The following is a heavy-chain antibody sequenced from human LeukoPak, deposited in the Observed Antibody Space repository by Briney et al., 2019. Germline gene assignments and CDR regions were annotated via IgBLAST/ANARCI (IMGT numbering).Heavy chain of an antibody. Sequence: PGGSLRLSCAASGFTFSSYAMHWVRQAPGKGLEWVAVISYDGSNKYYADSVKGRFTISRDNSKNTLYLQMNSLRAEDTAVYYCARANPQYYYDSSGYFGAFDIWGQGTMVTVSS. J-gene: IGHJ3*02. V-gene: IGHV3-30*04. CDR3: ARANPQYYYDSSGYFGAFDI. CDR2: ISYDGSNK. CDR1: GFTFSSYA. D-gene: IGHD3-22*01.